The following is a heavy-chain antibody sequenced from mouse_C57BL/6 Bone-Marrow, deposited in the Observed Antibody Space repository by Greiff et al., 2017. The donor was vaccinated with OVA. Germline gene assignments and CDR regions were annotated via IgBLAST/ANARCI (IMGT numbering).Heavy chain of an antibody. CDR1: GYTFTSYW. CDR2: IHPNSGST. V-gene: IGHV1-64*01. CDR3: ARIKAYYSNPYYFDY. Sequence: VQLQESGAELVKPGASVKLSCKASGYTFTSYWMHWVKQRPGQGLEWIGMIHPNSGSTNYNEKFKSKATLTVDKSSSTAYMQLSSLTSEDSAVYYGARIKAYYSNPYYFDYWGQGTTLTVSS. J-gene: IGHJ2*01. D-gene: IGHD2-5*01.